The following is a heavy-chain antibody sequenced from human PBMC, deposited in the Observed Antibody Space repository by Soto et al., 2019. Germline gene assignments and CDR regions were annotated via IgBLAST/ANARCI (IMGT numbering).Heavy chain of an antibody. CDR2: ISSSSSYI. D-gene: IGHD2-21*02. CDR1: GFTFSSYS. Sequence: EVQLVESGGGLVKPGGSQRLSCAASGFTFSSYSMNWVRQAPGKGLEWVSSISSSSSYIYYADSVKGRFTISRDNAKNSLYLQMNSLRAEDTAVYYCARDPGPIVVVTAPTRYFDYWGQGTLVTVSS. J-gene: IGHJ4*02. V-gene: IGHV3-21*01. CDR3: ARDPGPIVVVTAPTRYFDY.